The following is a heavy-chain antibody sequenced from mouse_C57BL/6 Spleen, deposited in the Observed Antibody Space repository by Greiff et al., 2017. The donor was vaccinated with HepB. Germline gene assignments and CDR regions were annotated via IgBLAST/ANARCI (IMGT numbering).Heavy chain of an antibody. D-gene: IGHD2-3*01. J-gene: IGHJ4*01. CDR3: ARERWLLRRDYAMDY. V-gene: IGHV5-4*01. CDR1: GFTFSSYA. CDR2: ISDGGSYT. Sequence: EVKLVESGGGLVKPGGSLKLSCAASGFTFSSYAMSWVRQTPEKRLEWVATISDGGSYTYYPDNVKARFTISRDKAKNNLYLQMSHLKSEDTAMYYCARERWLLRRDYAMDYWGQGTSVTVSS.